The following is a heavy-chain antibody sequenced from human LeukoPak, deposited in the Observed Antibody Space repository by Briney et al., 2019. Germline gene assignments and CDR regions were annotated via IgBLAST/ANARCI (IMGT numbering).Heavy chain of an antibody. J-gene: IGHJ3*02. CDR2: IYYSGST. CDR1: NGSISSSSYY. CDR3: ARDVVIVVVTPGDAFDI. Sequence: PSETLSLTCTVSNGSISSSSYYWGWIRQPPGKGLEWIGSIYYSGSTYYNPSLKSRFTISVDTSKNQFSLKLSSVTAADTAVYYCARDVVIVVVTPGDAFDIWGQGTMVTVSS. D-gene: IGHD2-21*02. V-gene: IGHV4-39*07.